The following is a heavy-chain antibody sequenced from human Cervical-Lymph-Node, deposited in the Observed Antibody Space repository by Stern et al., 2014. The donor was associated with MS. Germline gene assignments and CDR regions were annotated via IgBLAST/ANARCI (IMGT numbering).Heavy chain of an antibody. CDR3: AREGVLYSENFDY. D-gene: IGHD2-8*02. J-gene: IGHJ4*02. CDR2: IKGDGSVI. CDR1: GFDFSTYW. Sequence: EVQLVASGGGLVQPGGSLRLSCEGSGFDFSTYWMHWVRHVPGKGMVWDARIKGDGSVIDYADSVKGRFTISKDNAKQTLYLQLNSLRADDTALYYCAREGVLYSENFDYWGQGTLVTVSS. V-gene: IGHV3-74*01.